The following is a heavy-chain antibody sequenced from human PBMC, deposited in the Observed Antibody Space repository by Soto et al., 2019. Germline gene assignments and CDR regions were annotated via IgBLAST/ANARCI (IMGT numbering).Heavy chain of an antibody. CDR1: GFTFSSYS. CDR3: ARELASHTYYDILTGYYTPRVTGY. Sequence: GGSLRLSCAASGFTFSSYSMNWVRQAPGKGLEWVSSISSSSIYIYYADSVKGRFTISRDNAKNSLYLQMNSLRAEDTAVYYCARELASHTYYDILTGYYTPRVTGYWGQGTLVTV. V-gene: IGHV3-21*01. CDR2: ISSSSIYI. D-gene: IGHD3-9*01. J-gene: IGHJ4*02.